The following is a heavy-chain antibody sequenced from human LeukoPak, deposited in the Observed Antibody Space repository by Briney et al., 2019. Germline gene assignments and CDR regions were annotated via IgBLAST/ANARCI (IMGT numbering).Heavy chain of an antibody. CDR2: IRYDGSNK. CDR3: AKEGYYDSSGYYYLNYYYMDV. Sequence: GGSLRLSCAASGFTFSSYGMHWVRQAPGKGLEWVAFIRYDGSNKYYADSVKGRFTISRDNSKNTLYLQVNSLRAEDTAVFYCAKEGYYDSSGYYYLNYYYMDVWGKGTTVTISS. V-gene: IGHV3-30*02. J-gene: IGHJ6*03. CDR1: GFTFSSYG. D-gene: IGHD3-22*01.